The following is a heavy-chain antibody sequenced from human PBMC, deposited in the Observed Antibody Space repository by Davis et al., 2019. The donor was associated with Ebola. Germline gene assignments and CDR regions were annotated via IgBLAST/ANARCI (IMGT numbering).Heavy chain of an antibody. J-gene: IGHJ6*02. D-gene: IGHD6-19*01. V-gene: IGHV3-7*03. CDR2: IKDDGTEK. Sequence: GESLKISCAGSGFTFSSYWMSWVRQAPGRGLEWVANIKDDGTEKYYVDSVKGRFTVSRDNAKNSLYLQMNSLRAEDTAVYYCARDKRSSWYGGMDVWGQGTTVTVSS. CDR1: GFTFSSYW. CDR3: ARDKRSSWYGGMDV.